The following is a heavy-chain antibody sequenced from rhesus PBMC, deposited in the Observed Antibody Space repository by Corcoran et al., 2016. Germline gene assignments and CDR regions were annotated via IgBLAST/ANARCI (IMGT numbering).Heavy chain of an antibody. J-gene: IGHJ4*01. V-gene: IGHV3-134*01. CDR2: ISWNRGTI. CDR1: GFTLDYYA. D-gene: IGHD2-2*01. CDR3: TRSPYLLSTFDY. Sequence: EVQLVESGGGLVQPGGSLRLSCAASGFTLDYYAMSWVRQAPGKGLEWGSRISWNRGTIYYADSVKGRFTISRDNAKNSLFLQMDRLRAEDTAVYYCTRSPYLLSTFDYWGQGVLVTVSS.